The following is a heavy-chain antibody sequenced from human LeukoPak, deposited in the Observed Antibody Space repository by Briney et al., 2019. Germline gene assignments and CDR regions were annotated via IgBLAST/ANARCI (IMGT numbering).Heavy chain of an antibody. J-gene: IGHJ4*02. D-gene: IGHD3-22*01. CDR3: AKDTFYYDSSGLLDY. CDR2: ISWNSGSI. V-gene: IGHV3-9*01. Sequence: GGSLRLSCAASGFTFDDYAMHWVRQAPGKGLEWVSGISWNSGSIGYADSVKGRFTISRDNAKNSLYLQMNSLRAEDTALYYCAKDTFYYDSSGLLDYWGRGTLVTVSS. CDR1: GFTFDDYA.